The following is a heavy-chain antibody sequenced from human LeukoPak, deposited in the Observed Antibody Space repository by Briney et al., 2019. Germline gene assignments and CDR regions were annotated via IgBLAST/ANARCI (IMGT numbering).Heavy chain of an antibody. D-gene: IGHD3-16*01. CDR2: IYTSGST. CDR1: LGSLSSGSYL. J-gene: IGHJ5*02. CDR3: ARTYYDYVWGRPVENWFDP. V-gene: IGHV4-61*02. Sequence: SQALSVTRVHSLGSLSSGSYLWGWVRQPARKGLEWVGRIYTSGSTHYNPSLKMRVTISVDTSKNKFSLKQSSVIAAAKAVDYCARTYYDYVWGRPVENWFDPWGRGNVVIVSS.